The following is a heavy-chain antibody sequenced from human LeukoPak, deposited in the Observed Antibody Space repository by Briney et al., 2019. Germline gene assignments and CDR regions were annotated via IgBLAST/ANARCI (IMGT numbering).Heavy chain of an antibody. CDR2: IPYSGST. D-gene: IGHD3-10*01. V-gene: IGHV4-59*01. Sequence: AETLSLTCTVSGGSFSGYLWTWIRQPPGKGLEWIGFIPYSGSTSYNPSLKSRVTISLDMSKNQFALQLTSMAAADTAVYYCARNYPAGNYGNFDYWGQGTLVTVSP. J-gene: IGHJ4*02. CDR1: GGSFSGYL. CDR3: ARNYPAGNYGNFDY.